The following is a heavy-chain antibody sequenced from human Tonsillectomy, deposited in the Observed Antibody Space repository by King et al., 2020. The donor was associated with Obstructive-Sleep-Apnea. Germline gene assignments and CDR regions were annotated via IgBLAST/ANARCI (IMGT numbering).Heavy chain of an antibody. CDR3: AREGFYYYYVMDV. V-gene: IGHV3-7*01. Sequence: VQLVESGGGLVQPGGSLRLSCAASGFTFGSYWMSWVRQAPGKGLQWVANIKQDGSEKYYVDSVKGRFTISRDNAKNSLYLQMNSLRAEDTAVYYCAREGFYYYYVMDVWGQGTTVTVSS. CDR1: GFTFGSYW. CDR2: IKQDGSEK. J-gene: IGHJ6*02.